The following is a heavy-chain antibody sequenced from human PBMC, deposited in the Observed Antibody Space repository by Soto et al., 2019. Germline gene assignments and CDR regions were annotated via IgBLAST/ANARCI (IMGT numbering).Heavy chain of an antibody. CDR1: GYTFSAYG. Sequence: QVQLVQSGAEVKKPGASVKVSCKASGYTFSAYGITWVRQAPGQGLEWMGWSSPYNGKTHYAQHLQDRVTMTTDTSTTTAYMDLRSLRSDDTAFYYCARGVVDYDYWGQGTLVTVSS. D-gene: IGHD2-15*01. V-gene: IGHV1-18*01. CDR3: ARGVVDYDY. J-gene: IGHJ4*02. CDR2: SSPYNGKT.